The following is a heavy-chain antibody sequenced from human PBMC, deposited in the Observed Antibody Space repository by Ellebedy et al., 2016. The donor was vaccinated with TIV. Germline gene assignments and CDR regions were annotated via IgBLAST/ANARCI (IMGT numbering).Heavy chain of an antibody. CDR1: RFSFSSYW. Sequence: GESLKISCAASRFSFSSYWMTWVRQPPGKGLEWVANINQDGSDKYYVDFVKGRFTISRDNAKNSLYLQMNSLRAEDTSVYYCATDGSYGDYLSPAHASVMWGQGTLVSVSS. CDR3: ATDGSYGDYLSPAHASVM. J-gene: IGHJ3*02. V-gene: IGHV3-7*01. D-gene: IGHD4-17*01. CDR2: INQDGSDK.